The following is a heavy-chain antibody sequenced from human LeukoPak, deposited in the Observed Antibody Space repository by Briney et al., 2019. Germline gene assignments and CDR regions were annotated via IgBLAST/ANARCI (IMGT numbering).Heavy chain of an antibody. J-gene: IGHJ4*02. V-gene: IGHV3-74*01. CDR3: VRDLGGRSGH. D-gene: IGHD1-26*01. Sequence: GGSLRLSCAASGFTFSSNWMHWVSQAPGKGLVWVSRINEDGSTTNYADSVKGRSTIFRDNAKNTLYLQMNSLRAEDTAVYYCVRDLGGRSGHWGQGTLVTVSS. CDR2: INEDGSTT. CDR1: GFTFSSNW.